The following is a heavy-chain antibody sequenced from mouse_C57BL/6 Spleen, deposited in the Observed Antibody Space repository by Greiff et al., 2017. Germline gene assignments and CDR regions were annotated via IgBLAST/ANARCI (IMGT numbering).Heavy chain of an antibody. CDR1: GYTFTSYW. CDR3: ARLGVVATDWYFDV. CDR2: IHPNSGST. Sequence: QVQLQQPGAELVKPGASVKLSCKASGYTFTSYWMHWVKQRPGQGLEWIGMIHPNSGSTNYNEKFKSKATLTVDKSSSTAYMQLSSLTSEDSAVYYCARLGVVATDWYFDVWGTGTTVTVSS. D-gene: IGHD1-1*01. V-gene: IGHV1-64*01. J-gene: IGHJ1*03.